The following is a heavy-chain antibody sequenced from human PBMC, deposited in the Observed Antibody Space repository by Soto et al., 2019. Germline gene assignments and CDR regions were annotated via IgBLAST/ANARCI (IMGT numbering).Heavy chain of an antibody. V-gene: IGHV4-34*01. Sequence: SETLSLTCAVYGGSFSGYYWSWSRQPPGKGLEWIGEINHSGSTNYNPSLKSRVTISVDTSKNQFSLKLSSVTAADTAVYYCARQIKDIVVVVAASHSAFDIWGQGTMVTVSS. D-gene: IGHD2-15*01. CDR2: INHSGST. CDR3: ARQIKDIVVVVAASHSAFDI. J-gene: IGHJ3*02. CDR1: GGSFSGYY.